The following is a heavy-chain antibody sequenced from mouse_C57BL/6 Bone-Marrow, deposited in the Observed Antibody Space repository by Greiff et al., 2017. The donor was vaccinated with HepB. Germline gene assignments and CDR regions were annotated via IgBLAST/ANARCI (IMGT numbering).Heavy chain of an antibody. D-gene: IGHD2-3*01. Sequence: QVQLKESGAELMKPGASVKLSCKATGYTFTGYWIEWVKQRPGHGLEWIGEILPGSGRTNYNEKFKGKATFTADTSSNTAYMQLSSLTTENSAIYYCARFYDGYDPSYFDYWGQGTTLTVSS. CDR3: ARFYDGYDPSYFDY. CDR2: ILPGSGRT. CDR1: GYTFTGYW. J-gene: IGHJ2*01. V-gene: IGHV1-9*01.